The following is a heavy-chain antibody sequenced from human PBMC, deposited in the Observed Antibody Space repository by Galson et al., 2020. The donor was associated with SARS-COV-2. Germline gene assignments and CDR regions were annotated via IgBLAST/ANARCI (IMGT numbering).Heavy chain of an antibody. CDR3: ARVAGGGKGDYFAY. J-gene: IGHJ4*02. CDR2: ISSSGSTI. V-gene: IGHV3-48*03. CDR1: GFTFSSYE. Sequence: GGSLRLSCVASGFTFSSYEMNWVRQAPGKGLEWVSYISSSGSTIYYADSVKGRFTISRDNAKNSLYLQMNSLRAEDTAVYYCARVAGGGKGDYFAYWGQGTLVTVSS. D-gene: IGHD1-26*01.